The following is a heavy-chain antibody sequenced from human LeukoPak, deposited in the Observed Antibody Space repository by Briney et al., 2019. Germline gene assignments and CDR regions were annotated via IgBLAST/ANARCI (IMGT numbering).Heavy chain of an antibody. J-gene: IGHJ4*02. CDR2: IYYSGST. V-gene: IGHV4-39*01. D-gene: IGHD6-13*01. CDR1: GGSISSSSYY. Sequence: SETLSLTCTVSGGSISSSSYYWGWIRQPPGKGLEWIGSIYYSGSTYYNPSLKSRVTISVDTSKNQFSLKLSSVTAADTAVYYCARPYSSPYYFDYWGQGTLVTVSS. CDR3: ARPYSSPYYFDY.